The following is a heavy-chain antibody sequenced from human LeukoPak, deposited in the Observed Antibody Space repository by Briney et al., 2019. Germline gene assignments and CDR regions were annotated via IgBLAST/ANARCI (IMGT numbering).Heavy chain of an antibody. CDR2: ISGNNDNP. V-gene: IGHV1-18*04. CDR3: ARDGTSTDDY. CDR1: GYTFTGYY. D-gene: IGHD1-26*01. Sequence: ASVKASCKASGYTFTGYYMHWVRQAPGQGLEWMGWISGNNDNPNYGQKFQGRFTMTTDSSTSTAYMELRNLRSDDTAVYYCARDGTSTDDYWGQGTLVTVSS. J-gene: IGHJ4*02.